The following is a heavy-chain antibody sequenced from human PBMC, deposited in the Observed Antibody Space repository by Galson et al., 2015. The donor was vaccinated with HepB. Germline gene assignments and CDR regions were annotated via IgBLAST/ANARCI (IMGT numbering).Heavy chain of an antibody. J-gene: IGHJ6*02. D-gene: IGHD1-26*01. V-gene: IGHV7-4-1*02. Sequence: SVKVSCKASGYTFTSYAMNWVRQAPGQRLEWMGWINTNTGNPTYAQGFTGRFVFSLDTSVSTAYLQISSLKAEDTAVYYCARELGFSGSYSHYYYYGMDVWGQGTTVTVSS. CDR1: GYTFTSYA. CDR2: INTNTGNP. CDR3: ARELGFSGSYSHYYYYGMDV.